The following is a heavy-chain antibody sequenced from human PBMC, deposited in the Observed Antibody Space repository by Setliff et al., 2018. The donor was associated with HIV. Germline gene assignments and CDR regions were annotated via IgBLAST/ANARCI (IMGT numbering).Heavy chain of an antibody. CDR2: ISGSGGSI. V-gene: IGHV3-23*01. J-gene: IGHJ3*02. CDR3: AKHYRGSYYPDAFDM. D-gene: IGHD1-26*01. CDR1: GFTFRSYC. Sequence: GGSLRLSCAASGFTFRSYCMAWVRQAPGKGLEWVSGISGSGGSIYYADSVKGRFTISRDNFKDTLYLHMKSLRAEDTAVYYCAKHYRGSYYPDAFDMWGQGTGVTVSS.